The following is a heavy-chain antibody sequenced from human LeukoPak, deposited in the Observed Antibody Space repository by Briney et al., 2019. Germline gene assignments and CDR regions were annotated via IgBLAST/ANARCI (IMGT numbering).Heavy chain of an antibody. CDR1: GGTFSSYA. CDR2: TIPIFGTA. D-gene: IGHD3-10*01. J-gene: IGHJ4*02. CDR3: ARSAAMVRGVIGYYFDY. Sequence: SVKVSCKASGGTFSSYAISWVRQAPGQGLEWMGGTIPIFGTAYYAQKFQGRVTITADESTSTAYMELSSLRSEDTAVYYCARSAAMVRGVIGYYFDYWGQGTLVTVSS. V-gene: IGHV1-69*13.